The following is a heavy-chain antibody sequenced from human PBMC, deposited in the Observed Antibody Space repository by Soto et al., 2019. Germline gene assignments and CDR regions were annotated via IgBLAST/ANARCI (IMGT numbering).Heavy chain of an antibody. CDR3: ARDQLEGNWFDP. V-gene: IGHV4-30-2*01. CDR1: GGSISSGGYS. D-gene: IGHD1-1*01. Sequence: QLQLQESGSGLVRPSQTLSLTCAVSGGSISSGGYSWNWSRQPPGKGLEWIGYIYHSGSTLYNPSIKSRVTTPVDKSKNQFSLKLTSVTAADTAVYYCARDQLEGNWFDPWGQGTLVTVSS. CDR2: IYHSGST. J-gene: IGHJ5*02.